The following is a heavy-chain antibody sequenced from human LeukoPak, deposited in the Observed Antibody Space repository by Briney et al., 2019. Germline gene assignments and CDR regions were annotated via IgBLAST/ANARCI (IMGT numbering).Heavy chain of an antibody. CDR3: AKDGYGDYDY. Sequence: PGGSLRLSCAASGFTFDDYAMHWVRQAPGKGLEWVSLISGRGDKTYYADSVKGRFTISRDNSKNSLFLQMKSLRTEDTALYYCAKDGYGDYDYWGQGTQVTVSS. CDR2: ISGRGDKT. J-gene: IGHJ4*02. D-gene: IGHD4-17*01. CDR1: GFTFDDYA. V-gene: IGHV3-43*02.